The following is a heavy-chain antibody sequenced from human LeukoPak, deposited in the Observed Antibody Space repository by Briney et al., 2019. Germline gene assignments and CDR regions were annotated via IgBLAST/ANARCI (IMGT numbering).Heavy chain of an antibody. J-gene: IGHJ4*02. V-gene: IGHV4-39*01. CDR3: AGYSSGWWGDY. CDR1: LGSLSSSSYY. Sequence: PLETLSLTRTVPLGSLSSSSYYSGWVRQPPGKGLEWIGSIYYSGSTYYDPSLKSRVTISVDTSKNQFSLKLSPVTAADTAVYYCAGYSSGWWGDYWGQGTLVTVSS. D-gene: IGHD6-19*01. CDR2: IYYSGST.